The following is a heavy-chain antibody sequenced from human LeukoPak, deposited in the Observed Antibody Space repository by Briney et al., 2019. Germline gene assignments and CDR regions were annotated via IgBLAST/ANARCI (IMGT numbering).Heavy chain of an antibody. Sequence: ASVKVSCKASGYTFTCYYMHWVGQAPGQGLEWMGWINPNSGGTNYAQKFQGRVTMTRDTSISTAYMELSRLRSDDTAVYYCARAVVPAAIADYWGQGTLVTVSS. D-gene: IGHD2-2*01. V-gene: IGHV1-2*02. CDR1: GYTFTCYY. CDR3: ARAVVPAAIADY. CDR2: INPNSGGT. J-gene: IGHJ4*02.